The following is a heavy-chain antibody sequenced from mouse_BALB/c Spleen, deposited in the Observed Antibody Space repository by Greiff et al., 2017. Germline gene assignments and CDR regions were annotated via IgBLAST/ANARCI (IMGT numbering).Heavy chain of an antibody. D-gene: IGHD1-1*02. CDR3: SILSNPFAY. CDR1: GYSITSDYA. V-gene: IGHV3-2*02. J-gene: IGHJ3*01. CDR2: ISYSGST. Sequence: EVQLQESGPGLVKPSQSLSLTCTVTGYSITSDYAWNWIRQFPGNKLEWMGYISYSGSTSYNPSLKSRISITRDTSKNQFFLQLNSVTTEDTATYYCSILSNPFAYWGQGTLVTGSA.